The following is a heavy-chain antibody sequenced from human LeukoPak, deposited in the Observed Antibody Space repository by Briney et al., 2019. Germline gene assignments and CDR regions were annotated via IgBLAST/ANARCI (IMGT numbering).Heavy chain of an antibody. D-gene: IGHD3-22*01. CDR3: AREWNYDTSGTFDY. V-gene: IGHV3-21*01. CDR2: ISSSSSYI. J-gene: IGHJ4*02. CDR1: GFTFSSYS. Sequence: PGGSLRLSCAASGFTFSSYSMNWVRQAPGKGLEWVSSISSSSSYIYYADSVKGRFTISSDDAKNSLYLQMNSLRAEDTAVYYCAREWNYDTSGTFDYWGRGTLVTVPS.